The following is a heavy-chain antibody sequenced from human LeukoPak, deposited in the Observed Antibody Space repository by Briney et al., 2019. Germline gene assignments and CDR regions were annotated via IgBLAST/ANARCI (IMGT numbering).Heavy chain of an antibody. D-gene: IGHD5-12*01. CDR2: ISSSGST. Sequence: SETLSLTCTVSRASISGSIRSSYWSWLRQPPGKGLEWIGYISSSGSTNDNPSLRSRVTISVDTSKNQFFLNLSSVSAADTAVYYCARIPLGYGGAYYFYFWGQGALVTVS. J-gene: IGHJ4*02. CDR3: ARIPLGYGGAYYFYF. V-gene: IGHV4-4*09. CDR1: RASISGSIRSSY.